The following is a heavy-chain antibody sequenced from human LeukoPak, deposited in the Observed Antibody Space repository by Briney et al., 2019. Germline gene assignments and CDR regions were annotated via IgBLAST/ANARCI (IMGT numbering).Heavy chain of an antibody. CDR1: GGSISSDF. D-gene: IGHD3-16*01. Sequence: SETLSLTCTVSGGSISSDFWSWVRQPPGKGLELIGYIYYGGSASYNPSLKSRVTTSVDPAKNQFSQRMSSVTAADTAVYHCARGGPYNWFDPWGQGTLVTVSS. CDR3: ARGGPYNWFDP. CDR2: IYYGGSA. J-gene: IGHJ5*02. V-gene: IGHV4-59*01.